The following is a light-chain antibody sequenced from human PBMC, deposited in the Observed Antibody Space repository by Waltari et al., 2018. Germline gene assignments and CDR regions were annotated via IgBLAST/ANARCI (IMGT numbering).Light chain of an antibody. V-gene: IGLV2-23*01. CDR2: EGN. CDR3: CSYAGSDTWV. CDR1: SRDVWSHDFNL. Sequence: QSALTQPASVSGSPGQSIPISCPGPSRDVWSHDFNLFSWYQQHPGKAPKLMIYEGNKRPSGVSSRFSGSKSGNTASLTISGLQAEDEADYYCCSYAGSDTWVFGGGTKLTVL. J-gene: IGLJ3*02.